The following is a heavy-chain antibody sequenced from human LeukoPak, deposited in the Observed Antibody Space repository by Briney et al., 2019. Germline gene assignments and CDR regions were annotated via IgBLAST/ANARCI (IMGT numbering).Heavy chain of an antibody. V-gene: IGHV4-59*01. CDR1: GGSTSPYY. J-gene: IGHJ6*03. CDR3: ARAFYPGYYSYMAV. CDR2: IYYSGNT. D-gene: IGHD3-16*02. Sequence: SEALSLTCTVSGGSTSPYYWSWIRQPPGKGLEWIGYIYYSGNTNYNPSLKSRVTISVDTSKNQFSLKLSSVTAADTAVYYCARAFYPGYYSYMAVWGKGTTVTVSS.